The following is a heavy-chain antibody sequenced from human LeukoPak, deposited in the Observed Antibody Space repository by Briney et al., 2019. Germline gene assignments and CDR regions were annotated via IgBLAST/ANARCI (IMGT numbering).Heavy chain of an antibody. CDR3: ARHLGNPQGAFDI. J-gene: IGHJ3*02. Sequence: PSGTLSLTCAVSGGSISSSNWWSWIRQPPGKGLEWIGEINHSGSTNYNPSLKSRVTISVDTSKNQFSLKLSSVTAADTAVYYCARHLGNPQGAFDIWGQGTMVTVSS. V-gene: IGHV4-4*02. CDR2: INHSGST. CDR1: GGSISSSNW. D-gene: IGHD1-26*01.